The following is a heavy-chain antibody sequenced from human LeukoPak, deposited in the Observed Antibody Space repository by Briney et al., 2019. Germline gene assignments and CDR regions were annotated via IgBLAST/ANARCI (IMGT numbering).Heavy chain of an antibody. J-gene: IGHJ4*02. CDR2: ISSSGSTI. D-gene: IGHD6-13*01. CDR1: GFTFRDYY. V-gene: IGHV3-11*01. CDR3: ARMFSIAAAHSY. Sequence: GGSLRLSCAASGFTFRDYYMSWIRQAPGKGLEWVSYISSSGSTIYYADSVKGRFTISRDNAKNSLYLQMSSLRAEDTAVYYCARMFSIAAAHSYWGQGTLVTVSS.